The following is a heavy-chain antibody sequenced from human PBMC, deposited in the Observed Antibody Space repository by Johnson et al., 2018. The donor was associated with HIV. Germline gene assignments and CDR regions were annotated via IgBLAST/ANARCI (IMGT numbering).Heavy chain of an antibody. V-gene: IGHV3-33*06. CDR1: GFPFSSYG. CDR2: IWYDGSNK. CDR3: AKGSWALWSP. Sequence: VQLVESGGGVVQPGRSLRLSCAASGFPFSSYGMHWVRQGAGKGLEWVALIWYDGSNKYYADSVTGRFTISRDNSKNTLYLQMESLRAEDTAVYYCAKGSWALWSPWGQGTMVAVSS. J-gene: IGHJ3*01. D-gene: IGHD1-26*01.